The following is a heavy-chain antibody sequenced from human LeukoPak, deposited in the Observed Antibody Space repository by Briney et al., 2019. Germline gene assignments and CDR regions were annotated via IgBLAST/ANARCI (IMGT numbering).Heavy chain of an antibody. J-gene: IGHJ4*02. CDR1: GFTFTTYG. CDR2: ISAYTGNT. V-gene: IGHV1-18*01. CDR3: ARDDGLGGDGIDY. Sequence: EASVKVSCKASGFTFTTYGFSWVRQAPGQRLEWMGWISAYTGNTHYAQKFQGRFTMTTDTSTSTAHMELTSLASDDTAVYYCARDDGLGGDGIDYWGRGTQVTVSS. D-gene: IGHD3-10*01.